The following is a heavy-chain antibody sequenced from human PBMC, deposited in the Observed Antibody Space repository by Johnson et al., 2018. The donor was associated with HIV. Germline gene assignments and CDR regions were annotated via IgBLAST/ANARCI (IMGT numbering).Heavy chain of an antibody. CDR2: ISYDGSHK. CDR1: GFTFRSYA. D-gene: IGHD7-27*01. CDR3: ARQLGSDAFDI. J-gene: IGHJ3*02. Sequence: QVQLVESGGGVVQPGRSLRLSCAASGFTFRSYAMHWVRQAPGKGLAWVALISYDGSHKFYAASVTGRFTISRDHSKNTLYLQMNSLRAEDTAVYYCARQLGSDAFDIWGQGTMVTVSS. V-gene: IGHV3-30-3*01.